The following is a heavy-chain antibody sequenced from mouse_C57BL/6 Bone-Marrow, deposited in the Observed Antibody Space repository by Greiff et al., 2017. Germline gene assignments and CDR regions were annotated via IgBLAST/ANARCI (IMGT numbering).Heavy chain of an antibody. CDR3: ARDYYYGSRWYFDV. CDR2: IDPSDSYT. D-gene: IGHD1-1*01. Sequence: QVQLQQPGAELVMPGASVKLSCKASGYTFTSYWMHWVKQRPGQGLEWIGEIDPSDSYTNYNQKFKGKSTLTVDKSSSTAYMQLSSLTSEDSAVYYCARDYYYGSRWYFDVWGTGTTVTGSS. CDR1: GYTFTSYW. V-gene: IGHV1-69*01. J-gene: IGHJ1*03.